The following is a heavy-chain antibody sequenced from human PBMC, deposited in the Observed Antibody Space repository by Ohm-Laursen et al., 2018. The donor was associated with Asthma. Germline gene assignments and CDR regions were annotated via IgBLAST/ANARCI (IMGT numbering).Heavy chain of an antibody. CDR2: ISSSSSYI. CDR3: ARVRAGMYDY. V-gene: IGHV3-21*01. D-gene: IGHD6-13*01. J-gene: IGHJ4*02. Sequence: SLRLSCSASGFTFSSYSMNWVRQAPGKGLEWVSSISSSSSYIYYADSVKGRFTISRDNAKNSLYLQMNSLRAEDTAVYYCARVRAGMYDYWGQGTLVTVSS. CDR1: GFTFSSYS.